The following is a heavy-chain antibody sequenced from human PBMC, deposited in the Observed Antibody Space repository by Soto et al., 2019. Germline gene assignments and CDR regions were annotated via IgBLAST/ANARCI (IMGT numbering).Heavy chain of an antibody. CDR1: GFTFRTYA. CDR2: ISGSGGRT. V-gene: IGHV3-23*01. CDR3: AKDRRQGAVAGNSDFDY. D-gene: IGHD6-19*01. Sequence: EVQMLESGGGSVQPGGSLRLSCAASGFTFRTYAMSWVRQAPGKGLEWVSTISGSGGRTYNADSVKGRFTISRDNSKNALYLQLNSLRAEDTAVYYCAKDRRQGAVAGNSDFDYWGQGTLVTVSS. J-gene: IGHJ4*02.